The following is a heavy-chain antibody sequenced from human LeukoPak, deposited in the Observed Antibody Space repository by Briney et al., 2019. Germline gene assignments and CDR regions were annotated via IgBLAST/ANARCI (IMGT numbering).Heavy chain of an antibody. D-gene: IGHD6-19*01. CDR3: ARRGYSSGWQNWFDP. V-gene: IGHV5-51*01. CDR1: GYSFTNYW. Sequence: GESLKISCKGSGYSFTNYWIGWVRQMPGKGLEWMGIIYPGDSDTRYSPSFQGQVTISADKSISTTYLQWSSLKASDTGIYYCARRGYSSGWQNWFDPWGQGTLVTVSS. J-gene: IGHJ5*02. CDR2: IYPGDSDT.